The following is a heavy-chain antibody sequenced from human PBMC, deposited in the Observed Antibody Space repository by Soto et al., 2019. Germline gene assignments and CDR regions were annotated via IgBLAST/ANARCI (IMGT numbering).Heavy chain of an antibody. V-gene: IGHV4-30-4*01. CDR1: GGSPSRGDYY. J-gene: IGHJ6*04. CDR3: ASSSPKGMDV. CDR2: IYYSGNT. Sequence: SETLSLTCTVSGGSPSRGDYYWSWIRQPPGKGLEWIGNIYYSGNTYYNPSLKSRLIISIDTSKNQCSLNVGSVTAADTAVYYCASSSPKGMDVPCKGTTGTVFS.